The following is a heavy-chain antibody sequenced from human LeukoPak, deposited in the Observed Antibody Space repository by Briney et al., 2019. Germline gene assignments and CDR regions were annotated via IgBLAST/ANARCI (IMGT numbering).Heavy chain of an antibody. J-gene: IGHJ6*03. CDR2: ISSSGSTI. Sequence: PGGSLRLSCAASGFTFSSYEMHWVRQAPGKGLEWVSYISSSGSTIYYADSVKGRFTISRDTARNSLYLQMNSLRAEDTAVYYCARHSSGSGRWNYYYYMDVWGKGTTVTISS. V-gene: IGHV3-48*03. CDR1: GFTFSSYE. CDR3: ARHSSGSGRWNYYYYMDV. D-gene: IGHD6-19*01.